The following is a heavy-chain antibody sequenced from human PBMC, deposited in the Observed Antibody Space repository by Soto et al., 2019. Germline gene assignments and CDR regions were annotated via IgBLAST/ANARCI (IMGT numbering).Heavy chain of an antibody. V-gene: IGHV3-30*03. CDR1: RFTFSSYG. CDR3: ALFNYYDISA. D-gene: IGHD3-22*01. Sequence: PGGSLRLSCAASRFTFSSYGMHWVRQAPGKGLEWVAVALHDGSNKYYAESVKGRFSISRDNTKNTLYLQMSSLRPEDTAVYYCALFNYYDISAWGQGTLVTVS. CDR2: ALHDGSNK. J-gene: IGHJ5*02.